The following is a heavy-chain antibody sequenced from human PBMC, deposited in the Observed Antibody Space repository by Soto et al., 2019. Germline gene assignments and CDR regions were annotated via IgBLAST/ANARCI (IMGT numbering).Heavy chain of an antibody. J-gene: IGHJ4*02. V-gene: IGHV4-4*07. CDR2: IYTSGST. D-gene: IGHD6-19*01. CDR3: AIGSAVAGRRDYFDY. CDR1: GGSISSYY. Sequence: QVQLQESGPGLVKPSETLSLTYTVSGGSISSYYWSWIRQPAGKGLEWIGRIYTSGSTNYNPSLKSRVTMSVDTSKNQFSLKLSSVIAADTAVYYCAIGSAVAGRRDYFDYWGQGTLVTVSS.